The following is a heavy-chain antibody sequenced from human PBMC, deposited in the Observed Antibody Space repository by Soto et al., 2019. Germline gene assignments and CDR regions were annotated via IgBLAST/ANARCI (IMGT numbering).Heavy chain of an antibody. J-gene: IGHJ4*02. CDR2: ISTSIEAT. Sequence: EVQLLESGGGLVQPGGSLRLSCAASGFAFSNYAMHWVRQAPGKGLEWVSFISTSIEATYYADSVKGRFTISRDDAKNTQSLQMNIQRLEDSAADDYSNEREVAARHFDYWGQGTQVTVSS. D-gene: IGHD2-15*01. CDR3: SNEREVAARHFDY. CDR1: GFAFSNYA. V-gene: IGHV3-23*01.